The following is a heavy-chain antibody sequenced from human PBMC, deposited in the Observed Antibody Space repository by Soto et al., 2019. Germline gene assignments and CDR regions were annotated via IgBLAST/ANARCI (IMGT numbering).Heavy chain of an antibody. V-gene: IGHV1-18*01. Sequence: GASVKVSCKASGYTFNHYYIIWVRQAPGQGLEWMGWVSAYNAKTNYAEKFQGRVTMTTDTSISTAYMELSSLRSEDTAVYYCARAGLAAGTFFDYWGQGTLVTVSS. CDR2: VSAYNAKT. J-gene: IGHJ4*02. CDR3: ARAGLAAGTFFDY. D-gene: IGHD6-13*01. CDR1: GYTFNHYY.